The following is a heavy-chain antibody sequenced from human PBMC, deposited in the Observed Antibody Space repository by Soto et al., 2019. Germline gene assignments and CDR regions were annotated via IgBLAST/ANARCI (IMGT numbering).Heavy chain of an antibody. CDR3: AREYDILNGSPPDYFDY. J-gene: IGHJ4*02. CDR2: INPSGGST. Sequence: ASVKVSCKASGYTFTSYYMHWVRQAPGQGLEWMGIINPSGGSTSYAQKFQGRVTMTRDTSTSTVYMELSSLRSEDTAVYYCAREYDILNGSPPDYFDYWGQGTLVPVSS. CDR1: GYTFTSYY. D-gene: IGHD3-9*01. V-gene: IGHV1-46*03.